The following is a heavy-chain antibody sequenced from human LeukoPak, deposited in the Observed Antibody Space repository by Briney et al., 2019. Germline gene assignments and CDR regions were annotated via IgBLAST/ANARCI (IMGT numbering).Heavy chain of an antibody. CDR1: GGSISSGGYS. V-gene: IGHV4-30-2*03. CDR2: IYYSGST. J-gene: IGHJ4*02. D-gene: IGHD2-2*01. Sequence: PSETLSLTCAVSGGSISSGGYSWSWIRQPPGKGLEWIGSIYYSGSTYYDPSLKSRVTISVDTSKNQFSLKLSSVTAADTAVYYCAESKYQLPGRFDYWGQGTLVTVSS. CDR3: AESKYQLPGRFDY.